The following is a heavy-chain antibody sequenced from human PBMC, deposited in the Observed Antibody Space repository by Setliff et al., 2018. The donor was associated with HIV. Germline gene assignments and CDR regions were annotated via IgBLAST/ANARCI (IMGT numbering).Heavy chain of an antibody. CDR2: VYYSGSA. J-gene: IGHJ2*01. V-gene: IGHV4-59*08. Sequence: SETLSLTCTVSGASISSYYWSWIRQPPGKGLEWIGYVYYSGSANYNPSLKSRVTISVDTSKNQFSPKLSSVTAADTAVYYCARLRPGWYFDLWGRGTLVTVSS. CDR1: GASISSYY. CDR3: ARLRPGWYFDL.